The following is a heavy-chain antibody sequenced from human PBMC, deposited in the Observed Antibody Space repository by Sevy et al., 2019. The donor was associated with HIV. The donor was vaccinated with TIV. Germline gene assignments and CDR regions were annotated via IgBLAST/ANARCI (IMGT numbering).Heavy chain of an antibody. D-gene: IGHD3-16*01. J-gene: IGHJ6*03. CDR3: AREFWAYSLGESNYYYRDV. Sequence: GGSLRLSCAASGFTFSSYWMSWVRQAPGKGLEWVANIKQDGSEKYYVDSVKGRFTISRDNAKNRLYLQMNSLRAEDTAWYYWAREFWAYSLGESNYYYRDVWGKGTTVTVSS. CDR2: IKQDGSEK. CDR1: GFTFSSYW. V-gene: IGHV3-7*01.